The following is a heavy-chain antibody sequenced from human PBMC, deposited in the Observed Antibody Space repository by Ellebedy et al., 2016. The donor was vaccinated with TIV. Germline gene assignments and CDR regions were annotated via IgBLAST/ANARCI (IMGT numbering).Heavy chain of an antibody. CDR2: IFYTEKT. J-gene: IGHJ4*02. CDR3: AKDTIAVAVGDS. D-gene: IGHD2-21*01. Sequence: MPSETLSLTCTVSGGSINNTNSYWGWVRQPPGKGLEWIGAIFYTEKTYYNPSLKGRVTISVARSKNQFSLNLNSVTAADTAVYFCAKDTIAVAVGDSWGQGTLVTVSS. CDR1: GGSINNTNSY. V-gene: IGHV4-39*07.